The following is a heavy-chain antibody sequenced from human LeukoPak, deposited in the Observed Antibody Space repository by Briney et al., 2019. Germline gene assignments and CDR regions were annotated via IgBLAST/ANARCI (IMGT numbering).Heavy chain of an antibody. CDR3: ARGPRSSHQFDY. Sequence: SETLSLTCAVYGGSFSGYYWSWIRQPPGKGLEWIGEINHSGSTNYNPSLKSRVTISVDTSKNQFSLKLSSVTAADTAVYYCARGPRSSHQFDYWGQGTLDTVSS. CDR2: INHSGST. CDR1: GGSFSGYY. J-gene: IGHJ4*02. D-gene: IGHD6-6*01. V-gene: IGHV4-34*01.